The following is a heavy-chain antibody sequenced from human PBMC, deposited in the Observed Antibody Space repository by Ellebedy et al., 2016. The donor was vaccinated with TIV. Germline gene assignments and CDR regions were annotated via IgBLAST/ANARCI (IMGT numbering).Heavy chain of an antibody. CDR3: ARGPRFGESSFDY. Sequence: PGGSLRLSCAASGFSLTGSDLHWVRRPAGKGLEWVSASGAAGDTYYPDSVRGRFTISRDNAKNSLDLQMNSLRDEDTAVYYCARGPRFGESSFDYWGQGTLVTVSS. D-gene: IGHD3-10*01. CDR1: GFSLTGSD. V-gene: IGHV3-13*01. J-gene: IGHJ4*02. CDR2: SGAAGDT.